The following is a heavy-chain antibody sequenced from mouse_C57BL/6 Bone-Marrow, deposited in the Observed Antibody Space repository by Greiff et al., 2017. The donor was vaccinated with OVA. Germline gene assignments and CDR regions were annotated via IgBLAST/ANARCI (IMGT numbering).Heavy chain of an antibody. CDR2: INPNNGGT. Sequence: VQLQQSGPELVKPGASVKISCKASGYTFTDYYMNWVKQSHGKSLEWIGDINPNNGGTSYNQKFKGKATLTVDKSSSTAYMELRSLTSEDSAVYYCARNRELRSFAYWGQGTLVTVSA. V-gene: IGHV1-26*01. J-gene: IGHJ3*01. CDR1: GYTFTDYY. D-gene: IGHD1-1*01. CDR3: ARNRELRSFAY.